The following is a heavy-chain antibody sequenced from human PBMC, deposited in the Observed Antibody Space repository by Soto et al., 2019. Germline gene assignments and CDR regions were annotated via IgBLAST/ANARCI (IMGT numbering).Heavy chain of an antibody. D-gene: IGHD4-17*01. CDR3: ARKVTTPVGGYYGMDV. J-gene: IGHJ6*02. CDR1: GYTFTSYY. Sequence: QVQLVQSGAEVKKPGASVKVSCKASGYTFTSYYMHWVRQAPGQGLEWMGIINPSGGSTSYAQKFQGRVTMTRDTSTSTVYMELSSLRSEDTAVYYCARKVTTPVGGYYGMDVWGQGTTVTVSS. CDR2: INPSGGST. V-gene: IGHV1-46*03.